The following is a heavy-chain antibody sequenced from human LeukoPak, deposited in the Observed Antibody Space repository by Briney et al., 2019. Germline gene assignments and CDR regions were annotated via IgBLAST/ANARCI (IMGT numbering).Heavy chain of an antibody. Sequence: GASVKVSCKASGYTFIGYHIQWVRQAPGQGLEWMGWIDPSSGGTNYAQKFQGWVTMTRDTSINTAYMELSRLRSNDTAVYYCARALSFSMVPGIIIPYNFDHWGQGTLVTVSS. J-gene: IGHJ4*02. CDR3: ARALSFSMVPGIIIPYNFDH. CDR1: GYTFIGYH. CDR2: IDPSSGGT. D-gene: IGHD3-10*01. V-gene: IGHV1-2*04.